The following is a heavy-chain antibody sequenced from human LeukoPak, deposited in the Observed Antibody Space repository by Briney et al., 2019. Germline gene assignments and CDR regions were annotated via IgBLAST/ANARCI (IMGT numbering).Heavy chain of an antibody. Sequence: GASVKVSCKASGYTFTDYYMHWVRQAPGQGLEWMGWINPNSGGTNYAQQFQGRVTMTRDTSISTTYMELSNLRSDDTAVYYYARGVAAPGGRWFDPWGQGTLVTVSS. CDR3: ARGVAAPGGRWFDP. D-gene: IGHD6-13*01. J-gene: IGHJ5*02. V-gene: IGHV1-2*02. CDR1: GYTFTDYY. CDR2: INPNSGGT.